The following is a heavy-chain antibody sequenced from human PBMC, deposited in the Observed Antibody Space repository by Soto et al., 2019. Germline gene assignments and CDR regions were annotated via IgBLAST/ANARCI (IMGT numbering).Heavy chain of an antibody. J-gene: IGHJ4*02. D-gene: IGHD3-9*01. CDR1: GFIFSTYD. CDR2: ISDTGGST. CDR3: AKPAYDILTGYRRRTPGFHFDS. Sequence: GGSLRLSCAASGFIFSTYDLNWVRQAPGEGLEWVSSISDTGGSTNYADSVKGRFTISRDNSKNTLYLRMNSLRAEDTAVYYCAKPAYDILTGYRRRTPGFHFDSWGQGTRVTVSS. V-gene: IGHV3-23*01.